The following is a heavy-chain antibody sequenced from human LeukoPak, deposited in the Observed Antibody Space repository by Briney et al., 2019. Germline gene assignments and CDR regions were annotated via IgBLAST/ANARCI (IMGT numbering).Heavy chain of an antibody. J-gene: IGHJ5*02. V-gene: IGHV4-28*03. CDR1: GYSISSSNW. D-gene: IGHD2-15*01. CDR2: IYTSGST. Sequence: KSSDTLSLTCAVSGYSISSSNWWGWIRQPPGKGLEWIGRIYTSGSTNYNPSLKSRVTISVDTSKNQFSLKLSSVTAADTAVYYCARVNPYCSGGSCYPGWFDPWGQGTLVTVSS. CDR3: ARVNPYCSGGSCYPGWFDP.